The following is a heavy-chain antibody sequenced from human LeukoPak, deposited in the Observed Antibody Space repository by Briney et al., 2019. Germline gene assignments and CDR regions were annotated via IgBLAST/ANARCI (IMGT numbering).Heavy chain of an antibody. Sequence: PGGSLRLSCAASGFTFSSYAMTWVRQAPGKGLEWVSAIRDSGPSTYYADSVKGRFTLSRDSSGNTLFLQMNSLRAEDTAVYCCARFATSSCCQSAFDIWGQGTMVTVSS. V-gene: IGHV3-23*01. D-gene: IGHD2-2*01. J-gene: IGHJ3*02. CDR2: IRDSGPST. CDR1: GFTFSSYA. CDR3: ARFATSSCCQSAFDI.